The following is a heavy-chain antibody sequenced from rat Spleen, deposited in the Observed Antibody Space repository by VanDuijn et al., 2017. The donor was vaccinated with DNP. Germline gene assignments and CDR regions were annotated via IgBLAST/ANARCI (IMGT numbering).Heavy chain of an antibody. CDR3: TTRWDGYDNWFAY. CDR1: GFNFNDYW. Sequence: EVQLVESGGGLVQPGRSLKLSCAASGFNFNDYWMGWVRQAPGTGLEWIGEINKDSRTIKYSPSLREKLTISRDNAQNTLYLQMSKLGAEDTAIYYCTTRWDGYDNWFAYWGQGTLVTVSS. V-gene: IGHV4-2*01. D-gene: IGHD1-4*01. J-gene: IGHJ3*01. CDR2: INKDSRTI.